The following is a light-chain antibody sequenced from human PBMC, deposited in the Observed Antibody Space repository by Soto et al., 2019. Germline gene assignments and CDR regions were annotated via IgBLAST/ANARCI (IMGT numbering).Light chain of an antibody. Sequence: DIVLTQSPGTLSLSPGERATLSCRASQSFSSYLAWYQQKPGQAPRLLIYGASSRATGIPDRFSGSGSGTDFTLTISRLEPEDVAVYYCQQYGSSSRTFGQGTKVEIK. J-gene: IGKJ1*01. CDR2: GAS. V-gene: IGKV3-20*01. CDR1: QSFSSY. CDR3: QQYGSSSRT.